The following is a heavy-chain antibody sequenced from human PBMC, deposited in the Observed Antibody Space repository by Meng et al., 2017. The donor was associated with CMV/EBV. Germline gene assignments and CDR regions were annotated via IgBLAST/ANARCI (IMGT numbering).Heavy chain of an antibody. J-gene: IGHJ4*02. CDR2: INPSGGST. Sequence: ASVKVSCKASGYTFTSYYMHWVRQAPGQGLEWMGIINPSGGSTSYAQKLQGRVTMTRDTSTSTVYMELSSLRSEDTAVYYCARAEGDYYDSSGYCADYWGQGTLVTVSS. V-gene: IGHV1-46*01. CDR3: ARAEGDYYDSSGYCADY. D-gene: IGHD3-22*01. CDR1: GYTFTSYY.